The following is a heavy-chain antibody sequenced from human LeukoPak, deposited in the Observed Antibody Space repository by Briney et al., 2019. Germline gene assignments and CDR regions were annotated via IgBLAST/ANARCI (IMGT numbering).Heavy chain of an antibody. CDR2: IYYSGST. D-gene: IGHD2-15*01. CDR1: GGSISSGGYY. J-gene: IGHJ4*02. V-gene: IGHV4-31*03. Sequence: SETLSLTCTVSGGSISSGGYYWSWIRQHPGKGLEWIGYIYYSGSTYYNPSRKTRVTISVDTSKNQFSLKLSAATAAETAVYYGASEGGSGYYWGQGNLVPVSS. CDR3: ASEGGSGYY.